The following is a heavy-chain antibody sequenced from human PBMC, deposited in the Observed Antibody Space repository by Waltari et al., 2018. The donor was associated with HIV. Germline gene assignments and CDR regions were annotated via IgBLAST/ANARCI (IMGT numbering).Heavy chain of an antibody. D-gene: IGHD4-4*01. CDR2: MSYSGST. CDR1: GGSMTSSSYY. J-gene: IGHJ5*02. Sequence: QLQLQESGPGLVKSLETLSLTCTVSGGSMTSSSYYWGWIRQPPGKGLEWIGSMSYSGSTYHNPSLRSRLTISVDTSKIQFSLKLTSVTAADTAVYYCARSFSGYSNYFDPWGQGTLVTVSS. CDR3: ARSFSGYSNYFDP. V-gene: IGHV4-39*01.